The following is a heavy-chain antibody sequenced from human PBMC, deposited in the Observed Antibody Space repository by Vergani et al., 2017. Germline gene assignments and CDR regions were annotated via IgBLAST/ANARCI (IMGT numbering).Heavy chain of an antibody. V-gene: IGHV3-23*01. CDR2: ISGSGGST. Sequence: EVQLLESGGGLVQPGGSLRLSCAASGFTFSSYAMSWVRQAPGKGLEWVSAISGSGGSTYYADSVKGRFTISRDNSKNTLYLQMNSLRAEDTAVYYCASGGPDSSSLFDAFDIWGQGTMVTVSS. D-gene: IGHD6-13*01. J-gene: IGHJ3*02. CDR1: GFTFSSYA. CDR3: ASGGPDSSSLFDAFDI.